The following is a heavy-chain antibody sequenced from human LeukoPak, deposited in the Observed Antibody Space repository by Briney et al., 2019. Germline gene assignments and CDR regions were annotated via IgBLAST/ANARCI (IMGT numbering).Heavy chain of an antibody. Sequence: GGSLRLSCAASGFTVSSNYMSWVRQAPGKGLEWVSVIYSGGSTYYADSVKGRFTISRVNSKNTLYLQMNSLRAEDTAVYYCARGPVGGVVAEGYFDYWGQGTLVTVSS. J-gene: IGHJ4*02. D-gene: IGHD2-15*01. CDR3: ARGPVGGVVAEGYFDY. V-gene: IGHV3-53*01. CDR1: GFTVSSNY. CDR2: IYSGGST.